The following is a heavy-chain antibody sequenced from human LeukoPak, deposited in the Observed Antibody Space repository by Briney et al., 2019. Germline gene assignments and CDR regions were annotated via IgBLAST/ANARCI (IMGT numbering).Heavy chain of an antibody. CDR1: TFTFSTYA. D-gene: IGHD4-23*01. CDR2: IYSGGST. Sequence: GGSLRLSCAASTFTFSTYAMSWVRQAPGKGLEWVSVIYSGGSTYYADSVKGRFTISRDNSKNTLYLQMNSLRAEDTAVYYCARFNYGGNPFDYWGQGTLVTVSS. V-gene: IGHV3-66*01. J-gene: IGHJ4*02. CDR3: ARFNYGGNPFDY.